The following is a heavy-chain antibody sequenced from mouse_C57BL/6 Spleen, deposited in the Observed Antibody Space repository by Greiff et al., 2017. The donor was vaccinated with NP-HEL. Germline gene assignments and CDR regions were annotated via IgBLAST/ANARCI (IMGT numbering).Heavy chain of an antibody. Sequence: VQLQQPGAELVKPGASVKLSCKASGYTFTSYWMHWVKQRPGRGLEWIGRIDPNSGGTKYNEKFKSKATLTVDKPSSTAYMQLSSLTSEDSAVYYCAYYYGSSYWYFDVWGTGTTGTVSS. D-gene: IGHD1-1*01. CDR2: IDPNSGGT. CDR1: GYTFTSYW. CDR3: AYYYGSSYWYFDV. V-gene: IGHV1-72*01. J-gene: IGHJ1*03.